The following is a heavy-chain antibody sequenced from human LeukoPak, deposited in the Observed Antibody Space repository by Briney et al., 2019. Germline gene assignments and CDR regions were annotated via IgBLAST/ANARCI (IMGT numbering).Heavy chain of an antibody. Sequence: ASVKVSCKASGYTFTSYGIIWVRQAPGQGLEWMEWISAYNGNTNYAQKLQGRVTMTTDTSTSTAYMELRSLRSDDTAVYYCARDGVLEYSSSPLPYYYYYMDVWGKGTTVTVSS. V-gene: IGHV1-18*01. D-gene: IGHD6-6*01. CDR3: ARDGVLEYSSSPLPYYYYYMDV. CDR2: ISAYNGNT. CDR1: GYTFTSYG. J-gene: IGHJ6*03.